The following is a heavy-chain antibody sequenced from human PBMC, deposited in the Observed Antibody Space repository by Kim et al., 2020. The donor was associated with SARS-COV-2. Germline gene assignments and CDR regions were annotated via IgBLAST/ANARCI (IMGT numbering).Heavy chain of an antibody. V-gene: IGHV3-23*01. CDR1: GFTFSSYA. D-gene: IGHD6-19*01. CDR3: AKEMWYSSGCYLAN. J-gene: IGHJ4*02. Sequence: GSLRLSCAASGFTFSSYAMSWVRQAPGKGLEWVSAISGNGGSTYYADPVKGRFTISRDNSKNTLYRQMNSLRAEDTAGYYCAKEMWYSSGCYLANWGQGTLVTVSS. CDR2: ISGNGGST.